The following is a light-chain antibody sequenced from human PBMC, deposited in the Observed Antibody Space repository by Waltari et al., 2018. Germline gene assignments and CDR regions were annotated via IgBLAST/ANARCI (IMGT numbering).Light chain of an antibody. CDR3: QQYGSSPQT. CDR2: GAS. Sequence: EIVLTQSPGTQPLSPGERATLSCRASQSIDSTFLAWYQQKPGQAPRLLIYGASNRASGIPDRFNGSGSGTDFTLTISRLEPEDFAVYYCQQYGSSPQTFGPGTKVDIK. J-gene: IGKJ3*01. CDR1: QSIDSTF. V-gene: IGKV3-20*01.